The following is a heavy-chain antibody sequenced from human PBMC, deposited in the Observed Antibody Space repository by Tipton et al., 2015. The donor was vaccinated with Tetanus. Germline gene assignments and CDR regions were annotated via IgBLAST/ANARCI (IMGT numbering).Heavy chain of an antibody. D-gene: IGHD2-8*01. V-gene: IGHV4-61*08. CDR3: ARTQGSALIDY. J-gene: IGHJ4*02. CDR2: IYYTGRT. Sequence: TLSLTCTVSGDSISSGGYYWSWIRQHPGKGLEWIGYIYYTGRTDYNPSLKSRVTISLDTSKNQFSLKLSSVTAADTAVYYCARTQGSALIDYWGQGTLVTVSS. CDR1: GDSISSGGYY.